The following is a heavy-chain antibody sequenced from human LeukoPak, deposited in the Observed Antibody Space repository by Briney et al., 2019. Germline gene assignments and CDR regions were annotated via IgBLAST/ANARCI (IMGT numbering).Heavy chain of an antibody. CDR3: ARGDPSDY. CDR2: INPSGGST. J-gene: IGHJ4*02. V-gene: IGHV1-46*01. CDR1: GYTFTSYY. Sequence: ASVKVSCKASGYTFTSYYMHWVRQAPGQGLEWMGIINPSGGSTNYAQNFQGRVTVTRDTPTSTVYMELSSLKSEDTAVYYCARGDPSDYWGQGTLVTVSS.